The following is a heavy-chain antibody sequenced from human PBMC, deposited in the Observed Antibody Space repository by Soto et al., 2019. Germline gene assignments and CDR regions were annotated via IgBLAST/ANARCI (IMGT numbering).Heavy chain of an antibody. CDR1: GYKFGIAW. Sequence: ESLKISCKGVGYKFGIAWIGWVRQMPGKGLEWMGIIKPGTSDIRYSPSCRGHVTISADEAVSTAYLQWSSLKASDTAMYYCARQLSHICDSWGQGTLVTVSS. J-gene: IGHJ4*02. CDR3: ARQLSHICDS. V-gene: IGHV5-51*01. D-gene: IGHD3-3*02. CDR2: IKPGTSDI.